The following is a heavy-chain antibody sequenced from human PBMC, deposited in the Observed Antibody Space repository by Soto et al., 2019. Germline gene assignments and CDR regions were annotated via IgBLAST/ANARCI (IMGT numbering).Heavy chain of an antibody. Sequence: QVQLQESGPGLVKPSGTLSLTCAVSGGSISSSNWWSWVRQPPGKGLEWLGEIYHSWSTNYNPSLTSRVTISVDKSKTQFSLKLGSVTAADTAVYYCARGRIEAAGYNKYYFDYWGQGTLVTVSS. V-gene: IGHV4-4*02. D-gene: IGHD6-13*01. CDR1: GGSISSSNW. CDR2: IYHSWST. CDR3: ARGRIEAAGYNKYYFDY. J-gene: IGHJ4*02.